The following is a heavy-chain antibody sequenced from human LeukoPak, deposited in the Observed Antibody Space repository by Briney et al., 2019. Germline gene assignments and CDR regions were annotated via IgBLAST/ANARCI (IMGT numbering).Heavy chain of an antibody. V-gene: IGHV3-48*01. J-gene: IGHJ6*03. CDR1: GFTFSSYS. D-gene: IGHD1-1*01. Sequence: GGSLRLSCAASGFTFSSYSMNWVRQAPGKGLEWVSYISSSSSTIYYADSVKGRFTISRDNAKNSLYLQMNSLRAEDTAVSYCANPPNGVGYMDVRGKGTTVTVSS. CDR2: ISSSSSTI. CDR3: ANPPNGVGYMDV.